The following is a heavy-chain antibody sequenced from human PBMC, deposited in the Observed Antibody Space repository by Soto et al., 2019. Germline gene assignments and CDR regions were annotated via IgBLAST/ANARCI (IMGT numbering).Heavy chain of an antibody. J-gene: IGHJ4*02. CDR3: ARSQTGAVAGHFDN. Sequence: GEPLKISCKGSGYSFTTYWSGWVRQMPGKGLEWMGIIYPGDSDTRYSPSFQGQVTISADKSISTAYLQWSSLKASDTAMYYCARSQTGAVAGHFDNWGQGTLVTVSS. CDR1: GYSFTTYW. V-gene: IGHV5-51*01. D-gene: IGHD6-19*01. CDR2: IYPGDSDT.